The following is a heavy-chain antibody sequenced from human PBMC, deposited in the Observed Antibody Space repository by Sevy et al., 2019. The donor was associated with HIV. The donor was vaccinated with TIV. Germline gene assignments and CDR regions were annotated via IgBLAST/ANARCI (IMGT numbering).Heavy chain of an antibody. J-gene: IGHJ6*02. CDR2: IIPIFATV. CDR3: ARGDKALDRPKFPPNYHYDLDV. V-gene: IGHV1-69*13. Sequence: ASVKVSCKASGGTFRQFPISWVRQAPGQGLEWMGGIIPIFATVNYAEKFQGRVTITADESTSTGYMELSSLGSEDTAIYFWARGDKALDRPKFPPNYHYDLDVWGQGTTVTVSS. D-gene: IGHD5-18*01. CDR1: GGTFRQFP.